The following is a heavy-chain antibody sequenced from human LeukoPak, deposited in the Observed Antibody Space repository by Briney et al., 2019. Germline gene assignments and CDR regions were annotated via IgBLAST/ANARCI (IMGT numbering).Heavy chain of an antibody. Sequence: GGSLRLSCAASGFTFSSYGMSWVRQAPGKGLEWVSAISGSGGSTYYADSVKGRFTISRDNSKNTLYLQMNSLRAEDTAVYYCANSYYYDSSGYWDYWGQGTLVTVSS. CDR1: GFTFSSYG. D-gene: IGHD3-22*01. J-gene: IGHJ4*02. CDR3: ANSYYYDSSGYWDY. V-gene: IGHV3-23*01. CDR2: ISGSGGST.